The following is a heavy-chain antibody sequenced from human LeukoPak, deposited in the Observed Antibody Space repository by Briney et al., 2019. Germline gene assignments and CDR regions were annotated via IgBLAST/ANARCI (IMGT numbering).Heavy chain of an antibody. CDR1: GYTFTGYY. Sequence: ASVKVSCKASGYTFTGYYMHWVRQAPGQGLEWMGWINPNSGGTNYAQKFQGRVTMTRDTSISTAYMELSRLRSDDTAVYYCARVEVVATIPFDYWGRGTLVTVSS. CDR2: INPNSGGT. D-gene: IGHD5-12*01. J-gene: IGHJ4*02. V-gene: IGHV1-2*02. CDR3: ARVEVVATIPFDY.